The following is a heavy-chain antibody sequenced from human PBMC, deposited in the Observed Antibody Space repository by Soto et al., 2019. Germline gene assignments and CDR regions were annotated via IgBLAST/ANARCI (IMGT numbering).Heavy chain of an antibody. J-gene: IGHJ4*02. D-gene: IGHD6-25*01. CDR3: VRQSGNYFDF. CDR2: IDYVGST. V-gene: IGHV4-59*11. Sequence: SETLSLTCIVSGDSINSRYWSWIRQPPGKGLEWIGYIDYVGSTNYAPSLQSRVTMSVDTSKNQVSLKLRYVTAADTAVYYCVRQSGNYFDFWGQGTLVTVSS. CDR1: GDSINSRY.